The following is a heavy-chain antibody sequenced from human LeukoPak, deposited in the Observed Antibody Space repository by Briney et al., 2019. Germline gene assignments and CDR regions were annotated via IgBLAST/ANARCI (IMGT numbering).Heavy chain of an antibody. J-gene: IGHJ3*02. CDR2: INHSVST. D-gene: IGHD3-16*02. CDR1: GGSFSGYY. V-gene: IGHV4-34*01. CDR3: ARGHFYDYIWGSYRPDAFDI. Sequence: SETLSLTCAVYGGSFSGYYWSWIRQPPGKGLEWIGEINHSVSTNYNPSLKSRVTISVDTSKNQFPLKLSSVTAADTAVYYCARGHFYDYIWGSYRPDAFDIWGQGTMVTVSS.